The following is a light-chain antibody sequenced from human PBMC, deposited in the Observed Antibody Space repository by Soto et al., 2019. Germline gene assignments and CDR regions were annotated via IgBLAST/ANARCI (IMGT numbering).Light chain of an antibody. J-gene: IGLJ1*01. V-gene: IGLV1-44*01. CDR3: AAWDDSLNGYV. CDR2: SNN. Sequence: QSVLTQPPSASGTPGQRVTISCSGSSSKIGSNTVNWYQQLPGTAPKLLIYSNNQRPSGVPDRFSGSKSGTSVSLAISGLQSEDEADYYCAAWDDSLNGYVFGTGTKVTVL. CDR1: SSKIGSNT.